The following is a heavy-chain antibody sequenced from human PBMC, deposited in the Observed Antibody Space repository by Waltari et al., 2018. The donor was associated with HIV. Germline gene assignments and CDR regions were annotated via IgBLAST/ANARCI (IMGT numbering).Heavy chain of an antibody. D-gene: IGHD3-10*01. V-gene: IGHV4-39*01. Sequence: QVQLKESGPGLVKPSETMSLTCTISGYSISTSRFHLGWIRQPPGQGLEWIGSLSSSTFVSYNPSLKIRVSISEDTSKIIISLTLSSVTAAYAAVYFCARLGSGTYFSTRIDYWCQGIVVTVSS. CDR2: LSSSTFV. CDR1: GYSISTSRFH. J-gene: IGHJ4*02. CDR3: ARLGSGTYFSTRIDY.